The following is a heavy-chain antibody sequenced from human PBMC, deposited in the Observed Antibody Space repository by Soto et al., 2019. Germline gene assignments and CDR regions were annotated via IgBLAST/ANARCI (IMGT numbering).Heavy chain of an antibody. CDR2: TIPLLNVA. CDR1: GGTFSTST. V-gene: IGHV1-69*08. CDR3: VRDSPFGSTYSGYDAIDS. J-gene: IGHJ4*02. D-gene: IGHD5-12*01. Sequence: QVQLVQSGAEVKKPGSSVKVSCKASGGTFSTSTFTWVRQAPGQGLEWMGRTIPLLNVADYAQDFQGRVTITADKSTSTAYMELTSLTSKDTAVYDCVRDSPFGSTYSGYDAIDSWGQGTLVTVSS.